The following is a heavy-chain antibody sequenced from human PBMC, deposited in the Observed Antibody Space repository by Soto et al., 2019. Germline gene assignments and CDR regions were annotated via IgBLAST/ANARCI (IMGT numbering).Heavy chain of an antibody. CDR2: INHSGST. CDR3: ARGGYYYYGMDV. J-gene: IGHJ6*02. V-gene: IGHV4-34*01. CDR1: GGSFSGYY. Sequence: SETLSLTCAVYGGSFSGYYWSWIRQPPGKGLEWIGEINHSGSTNYNPSLKSRVTISVDTSKNQFSLKLSSVTAADTAVYYCARGGYYYYGMDVWGQGTRVTVSS.